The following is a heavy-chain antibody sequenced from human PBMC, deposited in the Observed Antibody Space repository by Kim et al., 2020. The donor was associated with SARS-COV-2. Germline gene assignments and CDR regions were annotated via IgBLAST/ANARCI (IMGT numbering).Heavy chain of an antibody. CDR3: ARSWIQLSGWFDP. CDR1: GYTFTSYG. Sequence: ASVKVSCKASGYTFTSYGISWVRQAPGQGLEWMGWISAYNGNTNYAQKLQGRVTMTTDTSTSTAYLELRSLRPDDTAVYYCARSWIQLSGWFDPWREGTLVTVST. J-gene: IGHJ5*02. V-gene: IGHV1-18*01. CDR2: ISAYNGNT. D-gene: IGHD5-18*01.